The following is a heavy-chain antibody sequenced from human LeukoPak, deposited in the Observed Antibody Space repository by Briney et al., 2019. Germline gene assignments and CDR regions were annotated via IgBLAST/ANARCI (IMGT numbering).Heavy chain of an antibody. CDR2: INHSGST. Sequence: PGGSLRLSCAVSGITLSNYGMSWIRQPPGKGLEWIGEINHSGSTNYNPSLKSRVTISVDTSKNQFSLKLSSVTAADTAVYYCASGYYDSSGHQAPYYFDYWGQGTLVTVSS. D-gene: IGHD3-22*01. J-gene: IGHJ4*02. CDR1: GITLSNYG. V-gene: IGHV4-34*01. CDR3: ASGYYDSSGHQAPYYFDY.